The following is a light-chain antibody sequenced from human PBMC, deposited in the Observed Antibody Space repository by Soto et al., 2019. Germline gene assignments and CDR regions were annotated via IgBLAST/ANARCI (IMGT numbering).Light chain of an antibody. CDR1: QTISSW. CDR3: QHYNSYSEA. V-gene: IGKV1-5*03. CDR2: KAS. Sequence: DIKMTQSPSTLPGTLGDRVTITCLASQTISSWLAWYHQKPGKAPKLLIYKASTLKSGVTSRFSGGGSGTEFSLTISSLQPDDFATYYCQHYNSYSEAFGQGTMV. J-gene: IGKJ1*01.